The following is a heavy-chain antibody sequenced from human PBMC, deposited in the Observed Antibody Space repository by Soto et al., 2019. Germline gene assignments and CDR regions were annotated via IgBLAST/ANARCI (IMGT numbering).Heavy chain of an antibody. CDR1: GYTFTNYA. V-gene: IGHV1-18*04. D-gene: IGHD2-21*02. J-gene: IGHJ3*02. CDR2: ISAYNGNR. CDR3: ARAGHYGDDDAFDM. Sequence: QVQLVQSGAEVKKPGASVKVSCRASGYTFTNYAVNWVRQAPGQGLEWMEWISAYNGNRDYAQKFQGRVSMTTDTSTSTAYMELRSLRSDDSAVYYCARAGHYGDDDAFDMWGLGTMVIVSS.